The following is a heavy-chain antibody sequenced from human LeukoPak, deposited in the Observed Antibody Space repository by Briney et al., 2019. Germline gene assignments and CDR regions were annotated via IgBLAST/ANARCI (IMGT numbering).Heavy chain of an antibody. CDR1: GFIFNDYA. CDR2: ISWNSDDT. V-gene: IGHV3-9*01. Sequence: PGGSLRLSCEASGFIFNDYAFHWVRQTPGQGLEWVSGISWNSDDTGYADSVKGRFSISRDNAKNSLYLQMNSLRAEDTAVYYCARDGRSTNYYYYYMDVWGKGTTVTVSS. D-gene: IGHD2-8*01. J-gene: IGHJ6*03. CDR3: ARDGRSTNYYYYYMDV.